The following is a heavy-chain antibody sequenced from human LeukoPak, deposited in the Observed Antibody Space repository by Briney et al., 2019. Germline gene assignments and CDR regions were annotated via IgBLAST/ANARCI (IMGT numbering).Heavy chain of an antibody. CDR1: GLTSGIYA. Sequence: PGGSLRLSCAASGLTSGIYAMSWVRQAPGKGLEWVSAFSGGGDSFYADSVRGRFSISADRSRNILYLQMNSLRAEDTAVYYCAKSGGSYPYYFDYGGQGTLVTVSS. D-gene: IGHD1-26*01. CDR3: AKSGGSYPYYFDY. J-gene: IGHJ4*02. CDR2: FSGGGDS. V-gene: IGHV3-23*01.